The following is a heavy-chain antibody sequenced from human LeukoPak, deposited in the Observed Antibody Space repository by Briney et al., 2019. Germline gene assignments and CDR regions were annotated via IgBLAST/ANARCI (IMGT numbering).Heavy chain of an antibody. CDR3: ARVHQHFDY. Sequence: ASVKVSCKTSGYTFTDYGMHWVRQAPGQRLEWMAWMNTGNGDAKYSQKFQGRVIITRDTSASTAYMELSSLISEDTGVYYCARVHQHFDYWGQGTLVTVSS. CDR1: GYTFTDYG. J-gene: IGHJ4*02. V-gene: IGHV1-3*04. CDR2: MNTGNGDA.